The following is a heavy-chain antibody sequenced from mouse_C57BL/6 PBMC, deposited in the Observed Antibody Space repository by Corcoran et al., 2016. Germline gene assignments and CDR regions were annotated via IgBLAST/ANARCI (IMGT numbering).Heavy chain of an antibody. CDR3: ARWGYYGSSWYFDV. D-gene: IGHD1-1*01. J-gene: IGHJ1*03. Sequence: QVQLQQSGAELARPGASVKLSCKASGYTFTSYGISWVKQRTGQGLEWIGEIYPRSGNTYYNEKFKGKATLTADKSSSTAYMELRSLTSEDSAVYFCARWGYYGSSWYFDVWGTGTTVTVSS. V-gene: IGHV1-81*01. CDR1: GYTFTSYG. CDR2: IYPRSGNT.